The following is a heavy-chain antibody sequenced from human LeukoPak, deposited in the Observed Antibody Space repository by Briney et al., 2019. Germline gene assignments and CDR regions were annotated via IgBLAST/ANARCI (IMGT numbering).Heavy chain of an antibody. J-gene: IGHJ4*02. CDR1: GYTFTGYY. D-gene: IGHD6-13*01. CDR2: INPNSGGT. Sequence: ASVKVSCKASGYTFTGYYMHWVRQAPGQGLEWMGWINPNSGGTNYAQKFQGRVTMTRDTSISTAYMELSRLRSNDTAVYYCARVSRESSSWYYADYWGQGTLVTVSS. V-gene: IGHV1-2*02. CDR3: ARVSRESSSWYYADY.